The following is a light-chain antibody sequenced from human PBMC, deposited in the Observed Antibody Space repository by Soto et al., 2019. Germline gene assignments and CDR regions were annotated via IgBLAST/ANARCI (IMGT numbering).Light chain of an antibody. CDR2: DVS. CDR3: CSYAGSYTFDYV. Sequence: QSALTQPRSVYGSPGQSVTISCTGTSSDVGGYNYVSWYQQHPGKAPKLMIYDVSKRPSGVPDRFSGSKSGNTASLTISGLQAEDEADYYCCSYAGSYTFDYVFGTGTKVTV. CDR1: SSDVGGYNY. V-gene: IGLV2-11*01. J-gene: IGLJ1*01.